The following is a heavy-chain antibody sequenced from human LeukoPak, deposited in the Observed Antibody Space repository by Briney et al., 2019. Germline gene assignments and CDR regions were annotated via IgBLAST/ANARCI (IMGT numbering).Heavy chain of an antibody. J-gene: IGHJ4*02. V-gene: IGHV3-7*04. CDR3: ARVVWFRFDY. CDR2: IHPDGSEQ. D-gene: IGHD3-10*01. CDR1: EFTFFSRR. Sequence: GGSLKLTYGVTEFTFFSRRMRRTRQAPGEGLEWVATIHPDGSEQRYVDSVRGRFTISRDNAMNSLYLQVNSLRAEDTAVYYCARVVWFRFDYCRQGALVTVSS.